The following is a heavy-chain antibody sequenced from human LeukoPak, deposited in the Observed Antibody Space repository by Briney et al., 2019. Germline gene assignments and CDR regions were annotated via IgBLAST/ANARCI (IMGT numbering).Heavy chain of an antibody. CDR1: GGSISSYY. V-gene: IGHV4-4*07. J-gene: IGHJ3*02. D-gene: IGHD3-22*01. Sequence: SETLSLTCTVSGGSISSYYWSWIRQPAVKGLEWIGRIYTSGSTNYNPSLKSRVTISVDKSKNQVSLKMSSVTAADTAVYYCARASYDSSGSNAFDIWGQGTMVTVSS. CDR3: ARASYDSSGSNAFDI. CDR2: IYTSGST.